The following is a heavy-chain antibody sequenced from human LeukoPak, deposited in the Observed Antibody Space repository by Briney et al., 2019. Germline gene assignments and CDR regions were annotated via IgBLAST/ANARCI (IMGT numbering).Heavy chain of an antibody. D-gene: IGHD6-19*01. CDR3: AKDLVPGVAVAGTGFDS. CDR1: GFTFSKYA. CDR2: ISVSGGST. V-gene: IGHV3-23*01. J-gene: IGHJ4*02. Sequence: GGSLRLSCAASGFTFSKYAMTWVRQAPGKGLEWVSGISVSGGSTNYVDSVKGRFSISRDNSKNTVFLQMNSLRAEDTAVYYCAKDLVPGVAVAGTGFDSWGQGTLVTVSS.